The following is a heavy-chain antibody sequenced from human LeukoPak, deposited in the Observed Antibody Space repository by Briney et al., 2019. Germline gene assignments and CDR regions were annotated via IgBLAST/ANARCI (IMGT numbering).Heavy chain of an antibody. CDR1: GLTVSSNY. CDR2: LYSDGST. CDR3: AQLPYSYGSPFDY. D-gene: IGHD5-18*01. Sequence: GGSLRLSCAVSGLTVSSNYMSWVRQAPGKGLEWVSTLYSDGSTYYADSVKGRFTISRDNSKNTLYLQMNSLRAEDTAVYYCAQLPYSYGSPFDYWGQGTLVTVSS. J-gene: IGHJ4*02. V-gene: IGHV3-53*01.